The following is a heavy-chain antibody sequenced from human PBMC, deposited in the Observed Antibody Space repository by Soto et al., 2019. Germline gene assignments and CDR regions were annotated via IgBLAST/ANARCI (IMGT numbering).Heavy chain of an antibody. J-gene: IGHJ6*02. D-gene: IGHD1-26*01. Sequence: VGYLRLACAASGFTFSSYGMHWVRQSPGKGLEWVAVIWYDGSNKYYADSVKGRFTISRDNSKNTLYLQMNSLRAEDTAVYYCAREGSGYSGSSITYYYYGMDVWGQGTTVTVSS. CDR3: AREGSGYSGSSITYYYYGMDV. CDR2: IWYDGSNK. CDR1: GFTFSSYG. V-gene: IGHV3-33*01.